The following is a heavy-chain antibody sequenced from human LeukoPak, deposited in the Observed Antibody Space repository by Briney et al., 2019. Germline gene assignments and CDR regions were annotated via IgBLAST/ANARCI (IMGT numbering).Heavy chain of an antibody. V-gene: IGHV4-39*01. CDR2: IFYSGST. Sequence: SETLSLTCTVSGGSIASRTHYWGWIRQPPGKGREWIGSIFYSGSTYYNPSLKSRVSISVDTSKHHFSLRLSSVTAADSAVYYCARRQTTAWHLDYWGQGALVSVSS. CDR3: ARRQTTAWHLDY. CDR1: GGSIASRTHY. J-gene: IGHJ4*02. D-gene: IGHD1-14*01.